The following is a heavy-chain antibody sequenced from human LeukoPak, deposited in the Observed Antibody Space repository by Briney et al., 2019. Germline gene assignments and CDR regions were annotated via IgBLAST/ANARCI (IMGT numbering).Heavy chain of an antibody. J-gene: IGHJ5*02. Sequence: GGSLRLSCAASGXTVSSSYVTWVRQAPGKGLEWVSVIYSGGTTYYADSVKGRFTISRDNSKNTLYLQMNSLRADDTAVYYCARVTDMGWFDPWGQGTLVTVSS. CDR3: ARVTDMGWFDP. CDR2: IYSGGTT. V-gene: IGHV3-53*01. D-gene: IGHD2-15*01. CDR1: GXTVSSSY.